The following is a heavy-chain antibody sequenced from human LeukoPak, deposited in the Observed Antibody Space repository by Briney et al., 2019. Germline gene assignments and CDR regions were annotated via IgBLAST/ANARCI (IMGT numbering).Heavy chain of an antibody. Sequence: GGSLRLSCAASGFTFSSYSMNWVRQAPGKGLEWVSSISNSSSYIYYADSVKGRFTISRDNAKNSLYLQMNSLRAEDTAVYYCARYPDYYDSSGAFDIWGQGTMVTVSS. D-gene: IGHD3-22*01. CDR1: GFTFSSYS. J-gene: IGHJ3*02. V-gene: IGHV3-21*01. CDR2: ISNSSSYI. CDR3: ARYPDYYDSSGAFDI.